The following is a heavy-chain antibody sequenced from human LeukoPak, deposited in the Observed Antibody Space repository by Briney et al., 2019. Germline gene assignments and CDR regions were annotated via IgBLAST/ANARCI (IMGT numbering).Heavy chain of an antibody. J-gene: IGHJ5*02. Sequence: SETLSLTCTVSGGSISSYYWSWIRQPPGKGLEWIGYIYYSGSTNYNPSLKSRVTISVDTSKNQFSLKLSSVTAADTAVYYCARVWVVGTVVTPQEWFDPWGQGTLVTVSS. CDR3: ARVWVVGTVVTPQEWFDP. CDR2: IYYSGST. D-gene: IGHD4-23*01. CDR1: GGSISSYY. V-gene: IGHV4-59*01.